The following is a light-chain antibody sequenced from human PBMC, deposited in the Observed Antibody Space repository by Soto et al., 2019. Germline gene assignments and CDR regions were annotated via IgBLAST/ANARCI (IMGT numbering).Light chain of an antibody. Sequence: DIQMTQSPSTLSGSVGDRVTITCRASQSISRGLAWYQQKPGKAPKVLIYDASSLESGVPSRFSGSGSGTEFTLTISSLQPDDFATYYCQQYNSYSRTFGQGTKVDIK. CDR2: DAS. V-gene: IGKV1-5*01. J-gene: IGKJ1*01. CDR3: QQYNSYSRT. CDR1: QSISRG.